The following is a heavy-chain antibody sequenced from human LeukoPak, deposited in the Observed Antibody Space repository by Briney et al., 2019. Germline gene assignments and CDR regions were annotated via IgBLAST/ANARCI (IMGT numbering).Heavy chain of an antibody. Sequence: SETLSLTCTVSGGSISSYYWSWIRQPPGKGLEWIGYIYYSGSTYYNPSLKSRVTISVDTSKNQFSLKLSSVTAADTAVYYCARAANYHDAFDIWGQGTMVTVSS. CDR3: ARAANYHDAFDI. J-gene: IGHJ3*02. CDR1: GGSISSYY. CDR2: IYYSGST. V-gene: IGHV4-59*12. D-gene: IGHD5-24*01.